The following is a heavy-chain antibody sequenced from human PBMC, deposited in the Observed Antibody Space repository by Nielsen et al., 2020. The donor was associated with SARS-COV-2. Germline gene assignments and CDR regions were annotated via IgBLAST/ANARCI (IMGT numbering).Heavy chain of an antibody. CDR1: GFTFDDYG. J-gene: IGHJ5*02. Sequence: GESLKISCAASGFTFDDYGMSWVRQAPGKGLEWVSGINWNGVSTGYADSVKGRFTISRDNAKNSLYLQMNSLRAEDTALYHCARDLGDAIAVAGYNWFDPWGQGTLVTVSS. V-gene: IGHV3-20*01. CDR3: ARDLGDAIAVAGYNWFDP. D-gene: IGHD6-19*01. CDR2: INWNGVST.